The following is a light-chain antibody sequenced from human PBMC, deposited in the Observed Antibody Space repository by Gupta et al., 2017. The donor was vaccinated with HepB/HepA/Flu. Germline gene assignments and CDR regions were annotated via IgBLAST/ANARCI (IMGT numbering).Light chain of an antibody. V-gene: IGKV2-30*01. CDR1: QGLVYSDVNTY. CDR3: MQASHWPLT. Sequence: VVRTQSPLSLPVTLGQPVSISCRSSQGLVYSDVNTYLNCCHQRSGQAPRRLIYKVSNRDSGVPDRFSGSESGNMYTLRISRVEAEDVGIYYCMQASHWPLTFGGGTKVEIK. CDR2: KVS. J-gene: IGKJ4*01.